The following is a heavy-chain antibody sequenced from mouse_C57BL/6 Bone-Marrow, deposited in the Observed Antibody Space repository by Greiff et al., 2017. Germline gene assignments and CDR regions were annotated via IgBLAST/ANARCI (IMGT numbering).Heavy chain of an antibody. Sequence: EVQGVESGPELVKPGASVKIPCKASGYTFTDYNMDWVKQSHGKSLEWIGDINPNNGGTIYNQKFKGKATLTVDKSSSTAYMELRSLTSEDTAVYYCARGAAQATTWFAYWGQGTLVTVSA. J-gene: IGHJ3*01. D-gene: IGHD3-2*02. V-gene: IGHV1-18*01. CDR2: INPNNGGT. CDR1: GYTFTDYN. CDR3: ARGAAQATTWFAY.